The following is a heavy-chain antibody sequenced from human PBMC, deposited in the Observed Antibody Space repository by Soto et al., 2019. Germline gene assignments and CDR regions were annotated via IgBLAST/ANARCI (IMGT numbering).Heavy chain of an antibody. CDR3: ARAAYSYGTAYLSYYYGMDV. V-gene: IGHV1-69*01. Sequence: QVQLVQSGAEVKKPGSSVKVSCKASGGTFSTYAISWVRQAPGQGLEWVGGIIPIFGTANYAQKFQGRVTITADESTSTPYMELSSLRSEDTAVYYCARAAYSYGTAYLSYYYGMDVWGQGTTVTVSS. D-gene: IGHD5-18*01. J-gene: IGHJ6*02. CDR1: GGTFSTYA. CDR2: IIPIFGTA.